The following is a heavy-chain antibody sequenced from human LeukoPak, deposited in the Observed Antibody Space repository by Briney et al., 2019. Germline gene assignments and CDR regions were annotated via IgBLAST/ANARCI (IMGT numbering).Heavy chain of an antibody. D-gene: IGHD6-13*01. J-gene: IGHJ3*02. CDR1: GYTFTSYA. CDR3: ARHLPIAAADNAFDI. Sequence: ASVKVSCKASGYTFTSYAMNWVRQAPGQGLEWMGWINTNTGNPTYAQGFTGRFVFSLDTSVSTAYLQISSLKAEDTAVYYCARHLPIAAADNAFDIWGQGTMVTVSS. V-gene: IGHV7-4-1*02. CDR2: INTNTGNP.